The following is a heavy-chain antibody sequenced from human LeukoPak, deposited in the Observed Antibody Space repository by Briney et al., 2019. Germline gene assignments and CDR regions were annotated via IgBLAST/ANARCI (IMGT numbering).Heavy chain of an antibody. D-gene: IGHD3-22*01. J-gene: IGHJ6*02. CDR2: ISSSGSTI. CDR3: ARGLEYYYDSSGPGYGMDV. V-gene: IGHV3-11*01. Sequence: GGSLRLSCAASGFTFSDYYMSWIRQAPGKGLEWVSYISSSGSTIYYADSVKGRFTISRDNAKNSLYLQMNSLRAEDTAVYYCARGLEYYYDSSGPGYGMDVWDQGTTVTVSS. CDR1: GFTFSDYY.